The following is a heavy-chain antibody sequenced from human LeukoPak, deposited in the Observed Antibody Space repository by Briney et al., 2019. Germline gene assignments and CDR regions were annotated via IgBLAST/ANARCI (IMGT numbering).Heavy chain of an antibody. CDR2: TYYWSKWYN. CDR1: GDSVSSNSAA. J-gene: IGHJ1*01. D-gene: IGHD6-6*01. CDR3: AREFEYSSSSTSDRLKRKPIGYFQH. V-gene: IGHV6-1*01. Sequence: SQTLSLTCAISGDSVSSNSAAWIWIRQSPSRGLEWLGRTYYWSKWYNDYAVSVKSRITINPDTSKNQFSLQLNSVTPEDTAVYYCAREFEYSSSSTSDRLKRKPIGYFQHWGQGTLVTVSS.